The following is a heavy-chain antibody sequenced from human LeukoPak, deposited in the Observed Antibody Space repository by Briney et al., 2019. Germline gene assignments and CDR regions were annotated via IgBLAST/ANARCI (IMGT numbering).Heavy chain of an antibody. CDR1: GFTFSSYG. CDR2: IRYDGSNK. Sequence: GGSLRLSCAASGFTFSSYGMHWVRQAPGKGLEWVAFIRYDGSNKYYADSVKGRFTISRDNSKNTLYLQMISLRAEDTAVYYCAKGSSSWYSVGVYFDYWGQGTLVTVSS. J-gene: IGHJ4*02. D-gene: IGHD6-13*01. CDR3: AKGSSSWYSVGVYFDY. V-gene: IGHV3-30*02.